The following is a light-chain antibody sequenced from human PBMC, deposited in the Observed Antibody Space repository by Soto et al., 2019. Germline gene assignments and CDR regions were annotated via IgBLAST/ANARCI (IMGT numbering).Light chain of an antibody. J-gene: IGKJ2*01. CDR2: AAS. V-gene: IGKV1-39*01. Sequence: DIQMTQSPSSLSASVGDRVTITCRASQYISSYLNWYQQKPGNAPKLLIHAASSLQGGAPSRFSGRGSGTDFTLTISSLQPEDFATYYCQQSYSAPRTFGQGTKLEIK. CDR1: QYISSY. CDR3: QQSYSAPRT.